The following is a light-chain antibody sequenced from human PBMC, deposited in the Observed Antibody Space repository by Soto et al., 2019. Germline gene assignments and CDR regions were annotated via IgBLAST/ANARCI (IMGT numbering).Light chain of an antibody. CDR1: QSISISY. J-gene: IGKJ3*01. V-gene: IGKV3-20*01. CDR2: GAS. CDR3: QHYSTSARLK. Sequence: EIVLTQSPGTLSWSPGERATLSCRACQSISISYLAWYQQKPGQAPRLLLYGASTRANGIPDRFSGSGSGTDFPLTIDRREPEDFALYYCQHYSTSARLKFGPGTKVDI.